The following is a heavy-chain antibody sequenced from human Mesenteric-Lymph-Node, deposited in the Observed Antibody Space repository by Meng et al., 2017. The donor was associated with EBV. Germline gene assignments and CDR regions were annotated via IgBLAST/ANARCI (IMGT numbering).Heavy chain of an antibody. J-gene: IGHJ4*02. D-gene: IGHD3-22*01. Sequence: QGPGPGLVKPSGTLSLPCGVPGDFATGSTGGSWVRQPPGKGLECIGEMSHSGSSNYNPSLNNRVTMSVDKSKNRVFLQLSSVTAADTAMYYCARILLGENSGYFLDYWGQGILVTVSS. CDR3: ARILLGENSGYFLDY. CDR1: GDFATGSTG. CDR2: MSHSGSS. V-gene: IGHV4-4*02.